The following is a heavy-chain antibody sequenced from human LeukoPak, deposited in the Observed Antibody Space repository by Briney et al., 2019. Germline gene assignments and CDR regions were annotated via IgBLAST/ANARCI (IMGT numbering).Heavy chain of an antibody. J-gene: IGHJ4*02. D-gene: IGHD6-6*01. CDR1: GITFNSYA. CDR2: ITGSGDRT. V-gene: IGHV3-23*01. Sequence: GGSLRLSCAASGITFNSYAMSWVRQAPGKGLEWVSAITGSGDRTYYADSVKGRFTISRENSKNTLYLQMNSLRAEDTAVYYCAKRYSSSSGWFDCWGQGTLVTVSS. CDR3: AKRYSSSSGWFDC.